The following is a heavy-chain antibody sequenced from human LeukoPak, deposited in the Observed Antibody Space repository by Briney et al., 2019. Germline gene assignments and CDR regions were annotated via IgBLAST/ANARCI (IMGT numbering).Heavy chain of an antibody. V-gene: IGHV3-23*01. CDR1: GLTFSSYA. CDR3: AKVEGASKASVY. Sequence: VGSLRLSCAASGLTFSSYAMGWVRHAPGEGLEWVSGDSGGDSRTYYADSLKGRFTLSRDSSRNTLYLQMYSLRAEDTAVYYCAKVEGASKASVYWGQGALVTVSS. D-gene: IGHD1-1*01. J-gene: IGHJ4*02. CDR2: DSGGDSRT.